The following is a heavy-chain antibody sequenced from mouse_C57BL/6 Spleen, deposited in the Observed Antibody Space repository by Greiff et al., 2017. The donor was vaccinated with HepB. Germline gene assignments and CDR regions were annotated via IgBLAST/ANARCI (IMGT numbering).Heavy chain of an antibody. CDR2: IDPEDGET. CDR3: ARSGGYWDY. Sequence: EVQLQQSGAELVKPGASVKFSCTASGFNINDYYMHWVKQRTEQGLEWIGRIDPEDGETKYAAKFQGKATITADTSSNTAYLQLSSLTSEDTAVYYCARSGGYWDYWGPGTTLTVSS. J-gene: IGHJ2*01. D-gene: IGHD2-3*01. V-gene: IGHV14-2*01. CDR1: GFNINDYY.